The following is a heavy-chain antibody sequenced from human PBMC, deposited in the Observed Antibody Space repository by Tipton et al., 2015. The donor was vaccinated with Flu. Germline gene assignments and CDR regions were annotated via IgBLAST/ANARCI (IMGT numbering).Heavy chain of an antibody. Sequence: SLRLSCVASGFTFSRYWMSWVRQAPGKGLEWVANIKEDGNEKHYVDSVKGRFTISRDNAKNSLYLQMNNLRADDTAVYYGARDRCSSSSCFFDYWGQGTLVPVSS. CDR3: ARDRCSSSSCFFDY. D-gene: IGHD2-2*01. V-gene: IGHV3-7*01. CDR2: IKEDGNEK. J-gene: IGHJ4*02. CDR1: GFTFSRYW.